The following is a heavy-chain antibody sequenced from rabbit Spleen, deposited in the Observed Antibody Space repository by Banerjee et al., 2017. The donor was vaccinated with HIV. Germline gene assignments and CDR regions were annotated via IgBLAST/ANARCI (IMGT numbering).Heavy chain of an antibody. D-gene: IGHD1-1*01. J-gene: IGHJ3*01. CDR2: IDAGSSGTT. V-gene: IGHV1S45*01. Sequence: QQQLEESGGGLVKPGGTLTLTCKASGISVGISDYMCWVRQAPGKGLEWIACIDAGSSGTTSCAGGAKGRFTTTKPPSTTVTLRMTSLTAADTATYFCARDGSSGVSSYGMDLWGPGTLVTAS. CDR1: GISVGISDY. CDR3: ARDGSSGVSSYGMDL.